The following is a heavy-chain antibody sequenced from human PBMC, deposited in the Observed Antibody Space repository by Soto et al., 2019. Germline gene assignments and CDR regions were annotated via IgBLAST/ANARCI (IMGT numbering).Heavy chain of an antibody. V-gene: IGHV3-30-3*01. J-gene: IGHJ4*02. Sequence: QVQLVESGGGVVQPGRSLRLSCAASGFTFSSYAMHWVRQAPGKGLEWVAVISYDGSNKYYADSVKGRFTISRDNSKKTLYLQMNSLRAEDTAVYYWARDPTVPAPYSSSWSPGYFDYWGQGTLVTVSS. D-gene: IGHD6-13*01. CDR1: GFTFSSYA. CDR2: ISYDGSNK. CDR3: ARDPTVPAPYSSSWSPGYFDY.